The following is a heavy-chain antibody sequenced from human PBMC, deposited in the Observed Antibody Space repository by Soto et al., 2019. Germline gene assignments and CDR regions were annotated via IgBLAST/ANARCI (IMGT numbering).Heavy chain of an antibody. CDR1: GASINSGGYY. CDR3: ARDFIVLSGNYYMDV. Sequence: SETLSLTCTVSGASINSGGYYWSWIRQHPGKGLEWIGYIYYSGSTYYNPSLKSRVTISLDTSKNQVSLKLSSVTAADTAVYYCARDFIVLSGNYYMDVWGKGTTVTVSS. CDR2: IYYSGST. D-gene: IGHD2-8*01. J-gene: IGHJ6*03. V-gene: IGHV4-31*03.